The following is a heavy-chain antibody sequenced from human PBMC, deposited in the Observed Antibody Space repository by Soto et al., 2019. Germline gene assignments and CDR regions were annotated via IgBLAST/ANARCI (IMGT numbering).Heavy chain of an antibody. CDR3: GRRKDSSRYFYGMDV. V-gene: IGHV4-34*02. CDR1: GGSFNDYF. J-gene: IGHJ6*02. Sequence: QVALQQWGAGLLKPSQTLSLTCGVHGGSFNDYFWTWIRQPPGKGLEWIGEVHHTGTSYYNPSLQSRSTFSVDRSKNQISLTLTPGTAADTALYYGGRRKDSSRYFYGMDVWGQGTTVVVS. D-gene: IGHD6-13*01. CDR2: VHHTGTS.